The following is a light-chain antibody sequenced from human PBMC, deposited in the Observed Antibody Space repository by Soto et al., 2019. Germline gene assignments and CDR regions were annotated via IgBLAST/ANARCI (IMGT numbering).Light chain of an antibody. CDR1: SSDVGLYDY. CDR2: AVS. V-gene: IGLV2-14*01. J-gene: IGLJ1*01. CDR3: SSYTSDSSDV. Sequence: QSALTQPASVSGSPGQSITISCTGTSSDVGLYDYVSWYQQHPGKAPQLMIYAVSNRPSGVSNRFSASKSGNTASLFISGLQDEDEADYYCSSYTSDSSDVFGSGTKLTVL.